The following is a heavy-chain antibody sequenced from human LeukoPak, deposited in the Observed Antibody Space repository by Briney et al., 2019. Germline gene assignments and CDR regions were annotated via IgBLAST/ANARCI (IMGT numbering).Heavy chain of an antibody. J-gene: IGHJ4*02. CDR1: GYTFTGYY. CDR3: ARDRRRALGPAAALGY. Sequence: GASVKVSCKASGYTFTGYYMHWVRQTPGQGLEWMGWINPNSGGTNYAQKFQGRVTMTRDTSISTAYMELSRLRSDDTAVYYCARDRRRALGPAAALGYWGQGTLVTVSS. CDR2: INPNSGGT. V-gene: IGHV1-2*02. D-gene: IGHD2-2*01.